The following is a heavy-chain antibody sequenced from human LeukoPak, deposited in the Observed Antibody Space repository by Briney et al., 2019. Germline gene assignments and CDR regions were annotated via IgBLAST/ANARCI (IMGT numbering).Heavy chain of an antibody. D-gene: IGHD3-9*01. J-gene: IGHJ4*02. CDR1: GYTFTSYG. CDR2: ISAYNGNA. V-gene: IGHV1-18*01. Sequence: ASVKVSCKASGYTFTSYGISWVRLAPGQGLEWMGWISAYNGNANYAQKLQGRVTMTTDTSTSTAYMELRSLRSDHTAVYYCARRYYDILTGPYYFDYWGQGTLVTVSS. CDR3: ARRYYDILTGPYYFDY.